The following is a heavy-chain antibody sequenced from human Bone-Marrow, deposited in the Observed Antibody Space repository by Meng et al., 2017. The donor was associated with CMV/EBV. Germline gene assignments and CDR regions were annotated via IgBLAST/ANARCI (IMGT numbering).Heavy chain of an antibody. J-gene: IGHJ6*02. V-gene: IGHV3-38-3*01. D-gene: IGHD3-3*01. CDR3: AKDLTRITIFGVVTKRGDYYYYGMDV. CDR1: GFSFSSYA. CDR2: ISGGST. Sequence: GESLKISCAASGFSFSSYAMTWVRQAPGKGLEWVSPISGGSTYYADSRKGRFTISRDNSKNTLHLQMNSLRAEDTAVYYCAKDLTRITIFGVVTKRGDYYYYGMDVWGQGTTVTVSS.